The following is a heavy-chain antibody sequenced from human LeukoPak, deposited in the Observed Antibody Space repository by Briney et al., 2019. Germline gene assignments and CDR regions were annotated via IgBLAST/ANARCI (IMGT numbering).Heavy chain of an antibody. V-gene: IGHV4-34*01. Sequence: SETLSLTCAVYGGSFSGYYWGWIRQPPGKGLEWIGEINHSGSTNYNPSLKSRVTISVDTSKNQFSLKLSSVTAADTAVYYCARGSVFPDYWGQGTLVTVSS. D-gene: IGHD3-10*02. CDR1: GGSFSGYY. CDR3: ARGSVFPDY. J-gene: IGHJ4*02. CDR2: INHSGST.